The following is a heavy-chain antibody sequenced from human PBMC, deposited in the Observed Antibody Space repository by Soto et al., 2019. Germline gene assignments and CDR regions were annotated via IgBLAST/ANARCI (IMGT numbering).Heavy chain of an antibody. J-gene: IGHJ3*02. CDR1: GFIFTTYA. V-gene: IGHV3-23*01. CDR2: ISSSGETT. CDR3: AHPRGYGVFDAVDI. D-gene: IGHD4-17*01. Sequence: GSLRLSCATSGFIFTTYAMNWVRQAPGKGLEWVSAISSSGETTFYAESVRGRFTISRDNSFNTLYLQMRSLRPEDTAVYYCAHPRGYGVFDAVDIWGQGTMVTVSS.